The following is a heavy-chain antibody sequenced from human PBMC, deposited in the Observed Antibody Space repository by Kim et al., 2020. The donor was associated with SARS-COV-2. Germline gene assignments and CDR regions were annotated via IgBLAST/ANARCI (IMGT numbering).Heavy chain of an antibody. D-gene: IGHD3-3*02. CDR3: TRIPATALAFWDAFVI. V-gene: IGHV3-73*01. CDR2: IRSKANNYAT. Sequence: GGSLRLSCAASGFTFSGSPLPWVRQASGKGLEWVGRIRSKANNYATGYAASVKGRFTIARDDSRNMENLEMNGLKTEDSAVYYCTRIPATALAFWDAFVIWGQGRMVTVSS. CDR1: GFTFSGSP. J-gene: IGHJ3*02.